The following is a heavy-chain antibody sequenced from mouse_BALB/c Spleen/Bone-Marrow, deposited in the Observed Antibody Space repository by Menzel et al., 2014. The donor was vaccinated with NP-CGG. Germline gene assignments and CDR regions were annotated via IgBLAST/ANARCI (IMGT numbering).Heavy chain of an antibody. Sequence: EVKLMESGGGLVQPGGSLKLPCAASGFDFSRYWMSWVRQAPGKGLEWIGEINPDSSTINYTPSLKDKFIISRDNAKNTLYLQMSKVRSEDTALYYCAREGITTWFAYWGQGTLVTVSA. CDR2: INPDSSTI. V-gene: IGHV4-1*02. D-gene: IGHD2-4*01. J-gene: IGHJ3*01. CDR1: GFDFSRYW. CDR3: AREGITTWFAY.